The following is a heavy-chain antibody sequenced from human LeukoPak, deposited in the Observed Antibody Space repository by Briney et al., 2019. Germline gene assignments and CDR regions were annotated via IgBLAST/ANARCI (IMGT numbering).Heavy chain of an antibody. Sequence: SETLSLTCTVSGGSISSYYWSWIRQPPGKGLEWIGYIYYSGSTNYNPSLKSRVTISVDTSQNQFSLKLSSVTAADTAVYYCARDLYGSGSYEDYWGQGTLVTVSS. J-gene: IGHJ4*02. CDR2: IYYSGST. V-gene: IGHV4-59*01. CDR3: ARDLYGSGSYEDY. D-gene: IGHD3-10*01. CDR1: GGSISSYY.